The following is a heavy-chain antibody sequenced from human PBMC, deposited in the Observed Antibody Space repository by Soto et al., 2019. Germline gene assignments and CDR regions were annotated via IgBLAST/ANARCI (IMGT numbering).Heavy chain of an antibody. D-gene: IGHD2-2*01. CDR2: LKSDGRDT. CDR1: GFSFNDNW. J-gene: IGHJ6*02. CDR3: VREMPVPIRGGYYYYSVLDA. Sequence: GGSLRLSCAASGFSFNDNWMHWVRQVPGKGLMWVSRLKSDGRDTIYADSVKGRFTVSRDSAKNTLYLQVNSLRVEDTAVYYCVREMPVPIRGGYYYYSVLDAWGQGTTVTVSS. V-gene: IGHV3-74*01.